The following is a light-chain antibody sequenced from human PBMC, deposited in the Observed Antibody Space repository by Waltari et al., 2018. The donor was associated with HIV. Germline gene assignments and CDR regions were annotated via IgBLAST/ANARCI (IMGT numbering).Light chain of an antibody. V-gene: IGLV2-14*01. CDR1: TSAFGDYDH. CDR2: EVN. Sequence: QSALTQPASVSGSPGQSITISCTGTTSAFGDYDHVSWYQQHPGQTPKLIIYEVNNRPSGVSNRVAGSKSGNTASLTISGLQAEDEADYYCGSYTSSTAWVFGGGT. CDR3: GSYTSSTAWV. J-gene: IGLJ3*02.